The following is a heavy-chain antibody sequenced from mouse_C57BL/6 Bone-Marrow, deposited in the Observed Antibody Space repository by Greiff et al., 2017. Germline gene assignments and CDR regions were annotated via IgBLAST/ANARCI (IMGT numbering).Heavy chain of an antibody. J-gene: IGHJ2*01. CDR3: AREDYGSHY. Sequence: VQLQQPGAELVKPGASVKLSCKASGYTFTSYWMHWVKPRPGQGLEWIGMIHPTSGSTNYNEKFKSKATLTVDKSSSTAYMQLSRLTSEDSAVYYCAREDYGSHYWGQGTTLTVSS. D-gene: IGHD1-1*01. V-gene: IGHV1-64*01. CDR1: GYTFTSYW. CDR2: IHPTSGST.